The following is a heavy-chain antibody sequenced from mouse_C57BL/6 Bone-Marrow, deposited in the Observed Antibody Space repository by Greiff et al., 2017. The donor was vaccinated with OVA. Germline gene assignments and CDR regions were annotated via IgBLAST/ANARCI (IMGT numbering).Heavy chain of an antibody. J-gene: IGHJ2*01. V-gene: IGHV1-50*01. CDR1: GYTFTSYW. Sequence: VQLQQPGAELVKPGASVKLSCKASGYTFTSYWMQWVNQRPGQGLEWIGEIDPSDSYTNYNQKFKGKATLTVDTSSSTAYMQLSSLTSEDSAVYYCAREDYGSSFDYWGQGTTLTVSS. D-gene: IGHD1-1*01. CDR3: AREDYGSSFDY. CDR2: IDPSDSYT.